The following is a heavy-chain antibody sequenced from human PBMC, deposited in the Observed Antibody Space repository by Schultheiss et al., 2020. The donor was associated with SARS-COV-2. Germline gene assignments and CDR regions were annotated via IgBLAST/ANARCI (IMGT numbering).Heavy chain of an antibody. Sequence: GESLKISCKGSGYSFTSYWISWVRQMPGKGLEWMGRIDPSDSYTNYSPSFQGHVTISADKSISTAYLQWSSLKASDTAMYYCARPGVAGPRDYYYYGMDVWGQGTTVTVSS. J-gene: IGHJ6*02. CDR2: IDPSDSYT. V-gene: IGHV5-10-1*01. D-gene: IGHD6-19*01. CDR3: ARPGVAGPRDYYYYGMDV. CDR1: GYSFTSYW.